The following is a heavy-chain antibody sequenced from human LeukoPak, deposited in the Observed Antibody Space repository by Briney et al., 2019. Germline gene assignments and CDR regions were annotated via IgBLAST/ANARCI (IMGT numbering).Heavy chain of an antibody. CDR3: TRESRPFCVFAF. J-gene: IGHJ4*02. Sequence: SGTLSLTCDVSGGSIDITNYWSWVRQAPGKGLEWIGDSTHSGTTNYNPSLRSRVAMSLDRDNNQFSLSLRSVTAADTAVYYCTRESRPFCVFAFWGQGVLVTVSS. CDR1: GGSIDITNY. CDR2: STHSGTT. D-gene: IGHD3-3*01. V-gene: IGHV4-4*02.